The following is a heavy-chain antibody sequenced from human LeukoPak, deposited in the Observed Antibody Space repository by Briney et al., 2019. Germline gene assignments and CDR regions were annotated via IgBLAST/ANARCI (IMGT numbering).Heavy chain of an antibody. CDR1: GFTFSSYA. CDR3: AREGLHGSGSYYNVYFQH. V-gene: IGHV3-30*04. Sequence: GRSLRLSCAASGFTFSSYAMHWVRQAPGKGLEWVAVISYDGSNKYYADSVKGRFTISRDNSKNTLYLQMYSLRAEDTAVYYCAREGLHGSGSYYNVYFQHWGQGTLVTVSS. CDR2: ISYDGSNK. J-gene: IGHJ1*01. D-gene: IGHD3-10*01.